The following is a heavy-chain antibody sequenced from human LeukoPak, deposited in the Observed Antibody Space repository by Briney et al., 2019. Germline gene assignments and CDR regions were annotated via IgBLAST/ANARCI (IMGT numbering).Heavy chain of an antibody. Sequence: ASVKVSCKASGYTFTGYYMHWVRQAPGQGLEWMGWISAYNGNTNYAQKLQGRVTMTTDTSTSTAYMELSSLRSEDTAVYYCARGPSYSGSYLRTDYWGQGTLVTVSS. CDR3: ARGPSYSGSYLRTDY. CDR1: GYTFTGYY. V-gene: IGHV1-18*04. D-gene: IGHD1-26*01. CDR2: ISAYNGNT. J-gene: IGHJ4*02.